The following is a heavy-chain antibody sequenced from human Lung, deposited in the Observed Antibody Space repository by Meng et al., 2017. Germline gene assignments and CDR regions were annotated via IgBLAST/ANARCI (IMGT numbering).Heavy chain of an antibody. CDR2: IYDSGST. V-gene: IGHV4-30-4*01. Sequence: QVQLQESGPGLVKPSQTLSLTCIVSGGSISGSNYYWSWLRQPPGKGLEWSGHIYDSGSTYYNPSLKSRISISVDTSKNQFSLKLSSVTAADTAVYYCARGQKGYFDLWGRGTLVTVSS. CDR1: GGSISGSNYY. CDR3: ARGQKGYFDL. J-gene: IGHJ2*01.